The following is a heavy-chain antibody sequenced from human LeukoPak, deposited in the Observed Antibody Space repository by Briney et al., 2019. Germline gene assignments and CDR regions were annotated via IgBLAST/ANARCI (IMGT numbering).Heavy chain of an antibody. CDR3: ARAPNNTDYSAGYWYFDL. Sequence: GGSLRLSCAASGFTFSSYAMHWVRQAPGKGLEWVSVIYSGGSTYYADSVKGRFTISRDNSKNTLYLQMNSLRAEDTAVYYCARAPNNTDYSAGYWYFDLWGRGTLVTVSS. J-gene: IGHJ2*01. V-gene: IGHV3-53*01. CDR2: IYSGGST. CDR1: GFTFSSYA. D-gene: IGHD3-16*01.